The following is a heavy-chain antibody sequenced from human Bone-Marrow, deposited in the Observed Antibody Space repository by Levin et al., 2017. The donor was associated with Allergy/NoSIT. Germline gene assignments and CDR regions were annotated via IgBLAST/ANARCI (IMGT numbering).Heavy chain of an antibody. CDR2: IYYSGST. D-gene: IGHD5-12*01. CDR1: GGSISSYY. J-gene: IGHJ3*02. V-gene: IGHV4-59*08. CDR3: ARPSYSGYDQAFDI. Sequence: SETLSLTCTVSGGSISSYYWSWIRQPPGKGLEWIGYIYYSGSTNYNPSLKSRVTISVDTSKNQFSLKLSSVTAADTAVYYCARPSYSGYDQAFDIWGQGTMVTVSS.